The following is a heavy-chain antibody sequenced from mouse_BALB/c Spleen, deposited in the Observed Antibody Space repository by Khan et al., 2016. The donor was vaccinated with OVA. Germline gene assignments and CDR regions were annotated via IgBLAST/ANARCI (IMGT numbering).Heavy chain of an antibody. V-gene: IGHV1S135*01. D-gene: IGHD2-2*01. CDR1: GYSFTSYY. CDR2: VDPFNGGT. Sequence: EVQLQQSGPELMKPGASVKISCKASGYSFTSYYIHWVKQSHEKSLEWIGYVDPFNGGTSYNQKFKGKATLTADTSSSTAYMHLSSLTSEDTAVYTCTRHGYVSWFAYWGQGTLVTVSA. J-gene: IGHJ3*01. CDR3: TRHGYVSWFAY.